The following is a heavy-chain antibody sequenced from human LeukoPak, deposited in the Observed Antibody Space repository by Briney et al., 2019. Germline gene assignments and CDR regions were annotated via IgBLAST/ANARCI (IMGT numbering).Heavy chain of an antibody. J-gene: IGHJ4*02. V-gene: IGHV4-34*01. CDR2: INHSGST. D-gene: IGHD1-26*01. CDR1: GGSFSGYY. CDR3: ARRPPIVGAKYY. Sequence: SETLSLTCAVYGGSFSGYYWSWIRQPPGKGLEWIGEINHSGSTNYNPSLKSRVTISVDTSKNQFSLKLSSVTAADTAVYYCARRPPIVGAKYYWGQGTLVTVSS.